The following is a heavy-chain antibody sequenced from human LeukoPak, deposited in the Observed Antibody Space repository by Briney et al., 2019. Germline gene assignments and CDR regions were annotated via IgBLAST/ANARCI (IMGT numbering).Heavy chain of an antibody. V-gene: IGHV3-48*03. J-gene: IGHJ5*02. CDR2: ISNSGKTI. D-gene: IGHD3-10*01. Sequence: GGSLRLSCAASGFIFSSYEMNWVRQAPGKGLERVSYISNSGKTIYYADSVKGRFTISRDNAKNSLYLQMNSLRAEDTAVYYCARDSYGSGSYVPNWFDPWGQGTLVTVSS. CDR3: ARDSYGSGSYVPNWFDP. CDR1: GFIFSSYE.